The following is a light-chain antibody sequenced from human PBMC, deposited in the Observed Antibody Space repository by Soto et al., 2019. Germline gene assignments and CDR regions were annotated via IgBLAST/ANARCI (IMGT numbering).Light chain of an antibody. J-gene: IGLJ3*02. CDR1: SSDVGFYNY. Sequence: QSALTQPASVSGSPGQSITISCSGTSSDVGFYNYVSWFQQYPGKAPKPMIFEVTNRPSGVSDRFSGSKSENTASLTISGLQADDEADYFCTSYTTSSTWVFGGGTKLTVL. V-gene: IGLV2-14*01. CDR3: TSYTTSSTWV. CDR2: EVT.